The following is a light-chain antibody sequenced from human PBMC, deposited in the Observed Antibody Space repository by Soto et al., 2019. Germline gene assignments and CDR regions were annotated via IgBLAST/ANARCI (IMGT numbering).Light chain of an antibody. J-gene: IGKJ2*03. CDR1: QDINVY. CDR2: SAS. V-gene: IGKV1-39*01. Sequence: DIQMTQSPSSVSASICDTVTITCRASQDINVYLNWYQQKPGEVPKLLIYSASTLHRGVPSRFTGSGSETDFTLTIRSLQPEDFATYYCQHGYVAPYSFGQGTKVDI. CDR3: QHGYVAPYS.